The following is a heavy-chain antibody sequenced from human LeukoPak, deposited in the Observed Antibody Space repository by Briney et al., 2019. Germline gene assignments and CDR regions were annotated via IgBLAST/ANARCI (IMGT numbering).Heavy chain of an antibody. V-gene: IGHV4-4*07. Sequence: SETLSLTCTVSGGSISSYYWSWIRQPAGKGLEWIGSIYHSGSTYYNPSLKSRVTISVDTSKNQFSLKLSSVTAADTAVYYCARDRYSSSWYESINWFDPWGQGTLVTVSS. CDR2: IYHSGST. CDR3: ARDRYSSSWYESINWFDP. CDR1: GGSISSYY. D-gene: IGHD6-13*01. J-gene: IGHJ5*02.